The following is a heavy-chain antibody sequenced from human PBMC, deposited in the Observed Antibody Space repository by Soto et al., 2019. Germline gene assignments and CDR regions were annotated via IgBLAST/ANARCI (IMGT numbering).Heavy chain of an antibody. Sequence: SETLSLTCTVSGGSISSSSYYWGWIRQPPGKGLEWIATIYYSGSTYYNPSLKSRVTMSVDTSKNQFSLKLSSVTAADTAVYYCAVGKGGYYDWFNPWGQGTLVTVSS. V-gene: IGHV4-39*01. J-gene: IGHJ5*02. CDR3: AVGKGGYYDWFNP. D-gene: IGHD3-22*01. CDR1: GGSISSSSYY. CDR2: IYYSGST.